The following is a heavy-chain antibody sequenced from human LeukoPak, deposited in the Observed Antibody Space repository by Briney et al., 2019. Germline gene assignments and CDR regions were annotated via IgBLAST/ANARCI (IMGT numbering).Heavy chain of an antibody. CDR1: GYTFTGYY. V-gene: IGHV1-2*02. D-gene: IGHD3-10*01. J-gene: IGHJ5*02. CDR3: ARSGSAINWFDP. Sequence: EASVKVSCEASGYTFTGYYMHWVRQAPGQGLEWMGWINPNSGGTNYAQKFQGRVTMTRDTSISTAYMELSRLRSDDTAVYYCARSGSAINWFDPWGQGTLVTVSS. CDR2: INPNSGGT.